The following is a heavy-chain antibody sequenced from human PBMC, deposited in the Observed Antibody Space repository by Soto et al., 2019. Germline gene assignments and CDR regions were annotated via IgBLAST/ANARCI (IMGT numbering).Heavy chain of an antibody. CDR2: INSDGSST. Sequence: GGSLRLSCAASGFTFSSYWMHWVRQAPGKGLVWVSRINSDGSSTSYADSVKGRFTISRDNAKNTLYLQMNSLRAEDTAVYYCARDGGYCSGGSCPTYYYYMDVWGKGTTVTVSS. J-gene: IGHJ6*03. CDR3: ARDGGYCSGGSCPTYYYYMDV. D-gene: IGHD2-15*01. V-gene: IGHV3-74*01. CDR1: GFTFSSYW.